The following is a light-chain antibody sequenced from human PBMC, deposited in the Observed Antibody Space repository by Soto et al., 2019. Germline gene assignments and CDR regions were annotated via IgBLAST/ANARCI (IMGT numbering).Light chain of an antibody. V-gene: IGKV3-20*01. CDR3: QQYGSSGT. CDR2: GAS. J-gene: IGKJ1*01. Sequence: EIVLTQSPGTLSLSPGERATLSCRASQSVSSSHLAWYQQTPGQAPRLLTYGASSRATGIPDRFSGSGAGTDFTLTISRLEPEDFAVYYWQQYGSSGTFGQGTKVDIK. CDR1: QSVSSSH.